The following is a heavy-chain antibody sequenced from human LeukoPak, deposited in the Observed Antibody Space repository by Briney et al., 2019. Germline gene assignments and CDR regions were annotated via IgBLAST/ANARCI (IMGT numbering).Heavy chain of an antibody. CDR3: ARDHHPNYYYDSSGYYYGNFDY. J-gene: IGHJ4*02. Sequence: PSETLSLTCAVSGGSISTYYWSWIRQPPGKGLEWIGYIHYSGSSNYNPSLKSRVTISLDTSKNQFSLKLSSVTAADTAVYYCARDHHPNYYYDSSGYYYGNFDYWGQGTLVTVSS. D-gene: IGHD3-22*01. CDR1: GGSISTYY. V-gene: IGHV4-59*01. CDR2: IHYSGSS.